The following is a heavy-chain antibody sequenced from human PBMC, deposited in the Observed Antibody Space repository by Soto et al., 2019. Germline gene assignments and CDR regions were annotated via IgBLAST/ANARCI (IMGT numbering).Heavy chain of an antibody. Sequence: PGGSLRLSCAASGFTFSSYGMHWVRQAPGKGLEWVAVISYDGSNKYYADSVKGRFTISRDNSKNMLYLKMNSLRAEDTVFFYCAKDYNDILTGYWYYFDYWGQGTLVTVSS. CDR2: ISYDGSNK. CDR1: GFTFSSYG. CDR3: AKDYNDILTGYWYYFDY. D-gene: IGHD3-9*01. J-gene: IGHJ4*02. V-gene: IGHV3-30*18.